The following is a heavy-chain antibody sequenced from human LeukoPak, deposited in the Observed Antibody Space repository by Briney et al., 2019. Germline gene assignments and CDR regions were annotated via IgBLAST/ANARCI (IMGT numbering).Heavy chain of an antibody. CDR3: ARGRLEYQLLYAAFYSNYLYYMDV. CDR1: GGSISSHY. Sequence: SETLSLTCTVSGGSISSHYWSWIRQPPGKGLEWIGYIYYSGSTNYNPSLKSRVTISVDTSKNQFSLKLSSVTAADTAVYYCARGRLEYQLLYAAFYSNYLYYMDVWGKGTTVTVSS. CDR2: IYYSGST. V-gene: IGHV4-59*11. J-gene: IGHJ6*03. D-gene: IGHD2-2*02.